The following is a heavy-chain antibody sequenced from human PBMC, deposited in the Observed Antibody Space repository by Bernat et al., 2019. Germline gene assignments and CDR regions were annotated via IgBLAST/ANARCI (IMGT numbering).Heavy chain of an antibody. CDR1: GGSFSGYY. CDR3: ARGGSFYYGSGSYYRGGGHYMDV. J-gene: IGHJ6*03. CDR2: INHSGST. V-gene: IGHV4-34*01. D-gene: IGHD3-10*01. Sequence: QVQLQQWGAGLLKPSETLSLTCAVYGGSFSGYYWSWIRQPPGKGLEWIGEINHSGSTNYNPSLKSRVTISVDTSKNQFSLKLSSVTAADTAVYYCARGGSFYYGSGSYYRGGGHYMDVWGKGTTVTVSS.